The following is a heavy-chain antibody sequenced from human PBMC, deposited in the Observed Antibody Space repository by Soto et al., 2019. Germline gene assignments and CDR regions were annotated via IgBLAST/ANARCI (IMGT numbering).Heavy chain of an antibody. Sequence: SETLSLTCTVSGGSITSYYWSWIRQPPGKGLEWIGYIYYSGTPNYNPSLKTRVTISVDTPKNQFSLKLTSVTAADTAVYYCARDLGFCSSTSCFPYFGPWGQGTLVTVAS. J-gene: IGHJ5*02. CDR3: ARDLGFCSSTSCFPYFGP. V-gene: IGHV4-59*01. CDR1: GGSITSYY. CDR2: IYYSGTP. D-gene: IGHD2-2*01.